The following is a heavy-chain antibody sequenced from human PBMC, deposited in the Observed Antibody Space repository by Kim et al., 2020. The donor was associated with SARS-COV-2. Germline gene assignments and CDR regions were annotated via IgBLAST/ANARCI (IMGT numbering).Heavy chain of an antibody. CDR1: GGSISSYY. CDR2: IYYSGST. Sequence: SETLSLTCTVSGGSISSYYWSWIRQPPGKGLEWIGYIYYSGSTNYNPSLKSRVTISVDTSKNQFSLKLSSVTAADTAVYYCARRAPGPPSSSGWYYYYYYMDVWGKGTTVTVSS. D-gene: IGHD6-19*01. V-gene: IGHV4-59*01. J-gene: IGHJ6*03. CDR3: ARRAPGPPSSSGWYYYYYYMDV.